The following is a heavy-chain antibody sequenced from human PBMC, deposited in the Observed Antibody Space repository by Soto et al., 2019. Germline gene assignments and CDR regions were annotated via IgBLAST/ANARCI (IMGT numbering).Heavy chain of an antibody. CDR3: AGGDYYFNY. CDR1: GFTFSSYA. J-gene: IGHJ4*02. Sequence: GESLKISCAASGFTFSSYAMHWVRQAPGKGLEWVAVISYDGSNKYYADSVKGRFTISRDNSKNTLYLQMNSLRAEDTAVYYCAGGDYYFNYWGQGTLVTVSS. D-gene: IGHD2-21*02. V-gene: IGHV3-30-3*01. CDR2: ISYDGSNK.